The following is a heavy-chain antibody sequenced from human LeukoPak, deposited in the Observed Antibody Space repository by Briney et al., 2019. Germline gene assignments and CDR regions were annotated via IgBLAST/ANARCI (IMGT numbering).Heavy chain of an antibody. CDR2: ISYDGSNK. CDR3: ARALTVRGKGYFQH. Sequence: GGSLRLSCAASGFTFSSYGMHWVRQAPGKGLEWVAVISYDGSNKYYADSVKGRFTISRDNSKNTLYLQMNSLRAEDTAVYYCARALTVRGKGYFQHWGQGTLVTVSS. CDR1: GFTFSSYG. D-gene: IGHD4-11*01. V-gene: IGHV3-30*03. J-gene: IGHJ1*01.